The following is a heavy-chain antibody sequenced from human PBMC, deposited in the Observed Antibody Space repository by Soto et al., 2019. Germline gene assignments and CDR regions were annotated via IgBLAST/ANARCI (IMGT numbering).Heavy chain of an antibody. J-gene: IGHJ5*02. CDR3: ARGRDGYDYTISTNWFDP. Sequence: SETLSLTCTVSGGSISSYYWSWIRQPPGKGLEWIGYIYYSGSTNYNPSLKSRVTISVDTSKNQFSLKLSSVTAADTAVYYSARGRDGYDYTISTNWFDPWGQGTLVTVSS. V-gene: IGHV4-59*01. CDR2: IYYSGST. CDR1: GGSISSYY. D-gene: IGHD5-12*01.